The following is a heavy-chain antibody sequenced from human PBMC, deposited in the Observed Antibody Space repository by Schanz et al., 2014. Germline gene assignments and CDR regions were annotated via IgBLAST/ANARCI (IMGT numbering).Heavy chain of an antibody. CDR3: VRDSFFAFDY. CDR1: GFPFSDYF. D-gene: IGHD3-3*01. J-gene: IGHJ4*02. CDR2: IGNGGVTI. V-gene: IGHV3-11*04. Sequence: VQLLESGGGLVKPGGSLRLSCTASGFPFSDYFMAWIRQPPGRGLEWVSYIGNGGVTIYYADSVKGRFTMSRDNAKNSVFLQMNSLRAEDTAVYYCVRDSFFAFDYWGQRTLVTVSS.